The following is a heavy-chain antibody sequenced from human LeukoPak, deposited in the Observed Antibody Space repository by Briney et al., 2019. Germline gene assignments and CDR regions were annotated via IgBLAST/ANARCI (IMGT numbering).Heavy chain of an antibody. CDR1: GGSFSGYY. V-gene: IGHV4-34*01. D-gene: IGHD2-2*01. Sequence: KPSETLSLTCAVYGGSFSGYYWSWIRQPPGKGLEWIGEINHSGSTNYNPSLKSRVTISVDTSRNQFYLKLSSVTAADTAVYYCASSPIVVVPAAVSLFDYWGQGTLVTVSS. J-gene: IGHJ4*02. CDR3: ASSPIVVVPAAVSLFDY. CDR2: INHSGST.